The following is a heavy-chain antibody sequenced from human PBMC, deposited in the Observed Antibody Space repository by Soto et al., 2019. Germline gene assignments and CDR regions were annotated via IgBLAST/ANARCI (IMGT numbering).Heavy chain of an antibody. CDR2: TYYRSKWYK. J-gene: IGHJ6*02. Sequence: SQTLSLTCAISGDSVSSNSAAWNWIRRSPSRGLEWLGRTYYRSKWYKDYALSVKSRITINPDTSKNQFSLQMKSVTPEDTAVYYCARFPPDRSGWYKGLYCHFNMDVWGQGTTVTVSS. D-gene: IGHD6-19*01. V-gene: IGHV6-1*01. CDR1: GDSVSSNSAA. CDR3: ARFPPDRSGWYKGLYCHFNMDV.